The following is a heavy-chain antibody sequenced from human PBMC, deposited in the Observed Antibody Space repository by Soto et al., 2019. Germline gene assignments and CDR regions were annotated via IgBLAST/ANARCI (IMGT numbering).Heavy chain of an antibody. D-gene: IGHD6-19*01. CDR1: GYTFTGFY. Sequence: GASVKVSCKASGYTFTGFYMHWVRQAPGQGLEWMGWINSNSGGTSYAQKFQGRVTMTRDTSISTVSMELNRLRSDDTAVYYCARDLAGDDYFDYWGQGTLVTVSS. J-gene: IGHJ4*02. CDR3: ARDLAGDDYFDY. V-gene: IGHV1-2*02. CDR2: INSNSGGT.